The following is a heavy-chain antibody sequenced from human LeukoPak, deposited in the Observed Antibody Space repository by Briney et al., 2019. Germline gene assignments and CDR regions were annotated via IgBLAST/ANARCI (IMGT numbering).Heavy chain of an antibody. Sequence: GGSLRLSCAASGFTVSSNYMSWVRQAPGKGLEWVSVIYSGGSTYYADSVKGRFTISRDNSKNTLYLQMNSLRAEDTAVYYCARLYVVVVAANASDYWGQGTLVTVSS. J-gene: IGHJ4*02. V-gene: IGHV3-53*01. D-gene: IGHD2-15*01. CDR1: GFTVSSNY. CDR2: IYSGGST. CDR3: ARLYVVVVAANASDY.